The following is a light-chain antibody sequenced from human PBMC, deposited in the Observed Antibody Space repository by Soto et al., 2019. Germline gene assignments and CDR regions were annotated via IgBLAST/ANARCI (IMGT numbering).Light chain of an antibody. V-gene: IGKV3-20*01. CDR3: QQYGSSPPLT. Sequence: EIVLTQSPGTLSLSPGGRATLSCRASRRVSSSFLAWYQQKPGQAPRLLIYGASSRATGIPDRFSGSGSGTDFTRTISRLEPEDFAVYYCQQYGSSPPLTFGGGTKVEIK. CDR2: GAS. CDR1: RRVSSSF. J-gene: IGKJ4*01.